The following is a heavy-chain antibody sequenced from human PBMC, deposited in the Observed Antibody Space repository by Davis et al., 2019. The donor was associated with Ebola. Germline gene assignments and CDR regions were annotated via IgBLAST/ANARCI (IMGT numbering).Heavy chain of an antibody. CDR2: IIPILGIA. CDR3: ASDLLYYYDSSGYYSYHYFDY. CDR1: GGTFSSYA. J-gene: IGHJ4*02. D-gene: IGHD3-22*01. Sequence: SVKVSCKTSGGTFSSYAISWVRQAPGQGLEWMGRIIPILGIANYAQKFQGRVTITADKSTSTAYMELSSLRSEDTAVYYCASDLLYYYDSSGYYSYHYFDYWGQGTLVTVSS. V-gene: IGHV1-69*04.